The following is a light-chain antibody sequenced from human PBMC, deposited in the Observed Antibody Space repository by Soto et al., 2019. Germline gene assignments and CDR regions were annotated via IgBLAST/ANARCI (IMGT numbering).Light chain of an antibody. CDR3: QQRSNWPIFT. CDR1: QSVSSY. V-gene: IGKV3-11*01. CDR2: DAS. Sequence: EIVLTQSPATLSLSPGERATLSCWASQSVSSYLAWYQQKPGQAPRLLIYDASNRATGIPARFSGSGSGTDFTLTISSLEPEDFAVYYCQQRSNWPIFTFGPGTKVDIK. J-gene: IGKJ3*01.